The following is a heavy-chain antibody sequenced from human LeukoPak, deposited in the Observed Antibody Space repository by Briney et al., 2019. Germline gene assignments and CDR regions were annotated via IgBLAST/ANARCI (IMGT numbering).Heavy chain of an antibody. V-gene: IGHV3-23*01. CDR3: ARDPGDYFDSSAFDY. CDR1: GFTFRNYA. CDR2: IVGNGVST. D-gene: IGHD3-22*01. J-gene: IGHJ4*02. Sequence: PGGSLRLSCAASGFTFRNYAMSWVRQAPGKGLEWVSAIVGNGVSTYYADSVQGRFTISRDNSKNTLYLQMNSLRAEDTAVYYCARDPGDYFDSSAFDYWGQGTLVTVSS.